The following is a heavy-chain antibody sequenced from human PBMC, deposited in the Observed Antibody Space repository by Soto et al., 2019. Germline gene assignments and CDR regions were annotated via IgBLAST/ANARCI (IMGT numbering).Heavy chain of an antibody. CDR2: IYHSGST. D-gene: IGHD4-17*01. J-gene: IGHJ4*02. CDR3: ARGVTTVTTIDY. Sequence: PSETLSLTCAVSGGSISSGGYSWSWIRQPPGKGLEWIGYIYHSGSTYYNPSLKSRATISVDRSKNQFSLKLSSVTAADTAVYYCARGVTTVTTIDYWGQGTLVTVSS. CDR1: GGSISSGGYS. V-gene: IGHV4-30-2*01.